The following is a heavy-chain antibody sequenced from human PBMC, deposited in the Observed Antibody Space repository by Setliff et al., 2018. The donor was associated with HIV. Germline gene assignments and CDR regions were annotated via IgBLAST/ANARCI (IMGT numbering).Heavy chain of an antibody. J-gene: IGHJ5*02. D-gene: IGHD1-7*01. CDR3: AGVFIYKWNYRWFDP. V-gene: IGHV4-59*11. Sequence: SETLSLTCTGSGGSISSHYWSWIRQPPGKGLEWIGYMDYSGSTTYNASLKSRVTISVDTSKNQFSLKLRSVTAADTAVYYCAGVFIYKWNYRWFDPWGQGTLGTVAS. CDR1: GGSISSHY. CDR2: MDYSGST.